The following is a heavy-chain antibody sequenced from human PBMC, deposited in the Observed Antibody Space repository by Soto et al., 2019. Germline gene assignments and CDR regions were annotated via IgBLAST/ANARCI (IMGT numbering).Heavy chain of an antibody. J-gene: IGHJ5*02. Sequence: SETLSLTCAVSGGSINKNNWWSWVRQSPGKGLEWIGEIYHSGSTNYNPSLESRVTISVDKSNNQFSLKLRSVTAADTAVYYCARGSGPLSISMIVITKSFDPWGQGTLVTVSS. CDR1: GGSINKNNW. V-gene: IGHV4-4*02. CDR2: IYHSGST. D-gene: IGHD3-22*01. CDR3: ARGSGPLSISMIVITKSFDP.